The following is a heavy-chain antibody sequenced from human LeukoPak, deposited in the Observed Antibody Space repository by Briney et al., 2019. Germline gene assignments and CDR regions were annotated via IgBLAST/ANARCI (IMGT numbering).Heavy chain of an antibody. Sequence: GSLRLSCAASGFTVSSNYMSGVRQAPGKGLEWVSVIYSGGSTYYADSVKGRFTISRDNSKNTLYLQMNSLRAEDTAVYYCARDFPPYYYGSGSYMDVWGQGTTVTVSS. D-gene: IGHD3-10*01. V-gene: IGHV3-53*01. CDR2: IYSGGST. CDR1: GFTVSSNY. CDR3: ARDFPPYYYGSGSYMDV. J-gene: IGHJ6*02.